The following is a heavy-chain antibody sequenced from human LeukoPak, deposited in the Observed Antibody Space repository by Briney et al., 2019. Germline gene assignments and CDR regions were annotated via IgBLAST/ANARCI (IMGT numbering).Heavy chain of an antibody. CDR2: VSQNAGHT. CDR1: GFTFSSYA. V-gene: IGHV3-23*01. Sequence: PGGSLRLSCAASGFTFSSYAMHWVRQAPGKGLEWVSGVSQNAGHTYYADSVKGRFAISRDDSKNTLYLQMNSLRAEDTATYYCAKGGYYTENHLDNWGQGVLVTVSS. CDR3: AKGGYYTENHLDN. J-gene: IGHJ4*02. D-gene: IGHD3-22*01.